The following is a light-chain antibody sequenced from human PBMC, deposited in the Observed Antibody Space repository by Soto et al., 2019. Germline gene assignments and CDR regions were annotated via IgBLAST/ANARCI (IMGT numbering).Light chain of an antibody. J-gene: IGKJ4*01. CDR2: KAS. V-gene: IGKV1-5*03. CDR1: ESISSW. Sequence: DIQMTQAPSTLSASVGDRVTITCRASESISSWLAWYQQKPGKAPKLLIYKASNLESGVTSRFSGSGSGTQFTLTCSSLQPDDFATYYCQQYNSFSLTFGGGTKVEIK. CDR3: QQYNSFSLT.